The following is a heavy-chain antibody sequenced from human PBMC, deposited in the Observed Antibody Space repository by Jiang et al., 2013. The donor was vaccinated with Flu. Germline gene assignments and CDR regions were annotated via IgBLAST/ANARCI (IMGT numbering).Heavy chain of an antibody. CDR2: INPSGGST. CDR1: GYTFTSYY. CDR3: ARVRIAAAGRGDFQH. Sequence: KPGASVKVSCKASGYTFTSYYMHWVRQAPGQGLEWMGIINPSGGSTSYAQKFQGRVTMTRDTSTSTVYMELSSLRSEDTAVYYCARVRIAAAGRGDFQHWGQGTLVTVSS. V-gene: IGHV1-46*01. J-gene: IGHJ1*01. D-gene: IGHD6-13*01.